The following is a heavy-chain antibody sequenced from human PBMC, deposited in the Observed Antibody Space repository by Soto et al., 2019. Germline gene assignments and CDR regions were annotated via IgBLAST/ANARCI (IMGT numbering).Heavy chain of an antibody. V-gene: IGHV3-66*03. CDR2: IYSCGST. CDR3: AREVWCIAAAGTLLTNYYYYGMDV. Sequence: EVQLVESGGGLIQPGGSLRLSCAASGFTVSSNYMSWVRQAPGKGLEWVSVIYSCGSTYYADSVKGRFTISRDNSKNTLYLQMNSLRAEDTAVYYCAREVWCIAAAGTLLTNYYYYGMDVWGQGTTVTVSS. D-gene: IGHD6-13*01. J-gene: IGHJ6*02. CDR1: GFTVSSNY.